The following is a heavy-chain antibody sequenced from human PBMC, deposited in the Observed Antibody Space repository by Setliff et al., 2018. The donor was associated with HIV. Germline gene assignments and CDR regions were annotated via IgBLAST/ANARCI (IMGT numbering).Heavy chain of an antibody. D-gene: IGHD4-17*01. CDR2: IKQDGSEK. Sequence: PGGSLRLSCAASGFTFDDYGMTWVRQAPGKGLEWVANIKQDGSEKYYVDSVKDRFTISRDNAKNSLYLQMNRLRAEDTAVYYCARGPLDYGDYAYFDPWGQGTLVTGSS. CDR3: ARGPLDYGDYAYFDP. J-gene: IGHJ5*02. V-gene: IGHV3-7*01. CDR1: GFTFDDYG.